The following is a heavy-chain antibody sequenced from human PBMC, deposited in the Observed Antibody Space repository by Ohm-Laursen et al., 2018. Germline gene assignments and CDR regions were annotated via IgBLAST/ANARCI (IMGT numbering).Heavy chain of an antibody. Sequence: SLRLSCSASGFTFDDYAVHWVRQAPGKGLEWVSGISWNSGSIGYADSVKGRFTISRDNAKDSLYLQMNSLRAEDTALYYCAKGAITMVRGGQDYWGQGTLVTVSS. V-gene: IGHV3-9*01. CDR2: ISWNSGSI. J-gene: IGHJ4*02. CDR3: AKGAITMVRGGQDY. D-gene: IGHD3-10*01. CDR1: GFTFDDYA.